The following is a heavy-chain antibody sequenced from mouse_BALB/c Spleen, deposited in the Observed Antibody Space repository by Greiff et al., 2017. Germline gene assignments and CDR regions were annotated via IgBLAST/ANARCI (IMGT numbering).Heavy chain of an antibody. CDR1: GFTFTDYY. CDR3: ARDSEYYAMDY. Sequence: EVQVVESGGGLVQPGGSLRLSCATSGFTFTDYYMSWVRQPPGKALEWLGFIRNKANGYTTEYSASVKGRFTISRDNSQSILYLQMNTLRAEDSATYYCARDSEYYAMDYWGQGTSVTVSS. V-gene: IGHV7-3*02. CDR2: IRNKANGYTT. J-gene: IGHJ4*01. D-gene: IGHD3-2*02.